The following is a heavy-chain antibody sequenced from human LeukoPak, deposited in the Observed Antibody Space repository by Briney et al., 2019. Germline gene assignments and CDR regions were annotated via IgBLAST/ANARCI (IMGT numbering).Heavy chain of an antibody. D-gene: IGHD3-10*01. CDR3: AKDSRVTMVRGVPFDY. CDR2: ISGSGGST. CDR1: GFTFSSYA. V-gene: IGHV3-23*01. Sequence: GGSLRLSCAASGFTFSSYAMSWVRQAPGKGLEWVSAISGSGGSTYYADSVKGRFTISRDNSKNTLYLQMNSLRAEDTAVYYCAKDSRVTMVRGVPFDYWGQGTLVTVSS. J-gene: IGHJ4*02.